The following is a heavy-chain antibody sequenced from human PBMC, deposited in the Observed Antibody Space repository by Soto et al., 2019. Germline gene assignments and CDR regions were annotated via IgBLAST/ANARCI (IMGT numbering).Heavy chain of an antibody. D-gene: IGHD2-2*01. Sequence: SGPTLVNPTQTLTLTCTFSGFSLSTSGVGVGWIRQPPGKALEWLALIYWDDDKRYSPSLKSRLTITKDTSKNQVVLTMTNMDPVDTATYYCAHRPIDRRGGCSSTSCYFERLDLFDPWAQRTLVTVSS. J-gene: IGHJ5*02. CDR1: GFSLSTSGVG. CDR3: AHRPIDRRGGCSSTSCYFERLDLFDP. V-gene: IGHV2-5*02. CDR2: IYWDDDK.